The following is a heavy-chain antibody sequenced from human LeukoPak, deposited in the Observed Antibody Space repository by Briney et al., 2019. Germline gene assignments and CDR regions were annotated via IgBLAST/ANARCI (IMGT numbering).Heavy chain of an antibody. J-gene: IGHJ3*02. Sequence: GGSLRLSCDASGFSFSSYEMNWVRQAPGKGLEWVSYISSGGTTIYYADSVKGRFTISRDNAKNSLYLQMNSLRAEDTALYYCAKDVTGTGAFDIWGQGTMVTVSS. V-gene: IGHV3-48*03. CDR1: GFSFSSYE. CDR3: AKDVTGTGAFDI. D-gene: IGHD1-7*01. CDR2: ISSGGTTI.